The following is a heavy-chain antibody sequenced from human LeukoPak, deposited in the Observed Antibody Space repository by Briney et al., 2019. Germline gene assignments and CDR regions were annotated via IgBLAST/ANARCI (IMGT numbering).Heavy chain of an antibody. CDR3: AELGITMIGGV. D-gene: IGHD3-10*02. J-gene: IGHJ6*04. CDR1: GFTVSRNH. V-gene: IGHV3-66*01. CDR2: LYSAGVA. Sequence: PGGSLRLSCAASGFTVSRNHMNWVRQAPGKGLEWVSILYSAGVAYYADSVKGRFTISRDNSKNTLYLQMNSLRAEDTAVYYCAELGITMIGGVWGKGTTVTISS.